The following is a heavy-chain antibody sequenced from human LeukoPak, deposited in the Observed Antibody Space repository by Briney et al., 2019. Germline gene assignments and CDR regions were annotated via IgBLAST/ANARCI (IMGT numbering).Heavy chain of an antibody. CDR1: GGSISSYY. D-gene: IGHD3-22*01. Sequence: SETLSLTCTVSGGSISSYYWSWIRQPPGKGLEWIGYIYYSGSTNYNPSLKSRVTISVDTSKNQFSLKLSSVTAADTAVYYCARGLIARYDSSGYYGHFDYWGQGTLVTVSS. V-gene: IGHV4-59*01. CDR2: IYYSGST. CDR3: ARGLIARYDSSGYYGHFDY. J-gene: IGHJ4*02.